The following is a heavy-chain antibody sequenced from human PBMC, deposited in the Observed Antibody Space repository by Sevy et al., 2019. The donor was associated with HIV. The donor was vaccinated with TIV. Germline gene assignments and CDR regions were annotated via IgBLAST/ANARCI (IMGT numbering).Heavy chain of an antibody. D-gene: IGHD3-3*01. CDR3: ARGQLLRFLGWHSYGLDV. CDR2: INSHGTIT. Sequence: GGSLRLSCAVSGFTFSSHWMFWVRQAPGKGLVWVSHINSHGTITNYADSVKGRFAISRDNTKNTIYLQMNSLRAEDTAVYYCARGQLLRFLGWHSYGLDVWGQGTTVTVSS. CDR1: GFTFSSHW. J-gene: IGHJ6*02. V-gene: IGHV3-74*01.